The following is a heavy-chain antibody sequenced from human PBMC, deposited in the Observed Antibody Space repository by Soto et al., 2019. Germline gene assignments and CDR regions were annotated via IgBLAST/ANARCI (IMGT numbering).Heavy chain of an antibody. CDR2: IMSDGSGT. D-gene: IGHD3-9*01. CDR1: GFTFSSYW. J-gene: IGHJ4*02. Sequence: PGGSLRLSCAASGFTFSSYWMHWVRQGPGEGLVWVSRIMSDGSGTYYADSVKGRFTISRDNAKNMLYLQMNSPRAEDTAIYYCAKDRHPDGIWTFDYWGRGTLVTVSS. V-gene: IGHV3-74*01. CDR3: AKDRHPDGIWTFDY.